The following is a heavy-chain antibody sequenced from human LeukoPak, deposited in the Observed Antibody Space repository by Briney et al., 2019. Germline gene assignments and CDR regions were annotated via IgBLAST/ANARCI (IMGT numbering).Heavy chain of an antibody. CDR3: ARRYDGSGYLDY. CDR1: GFTVSSNY. Sequence: GGSLRLSCAASGFTVSSNYMTWVRQAPGKGLKWLSVIYSGGTTYYADSVKGRFTISRDNSKNTLYLQMNSLRAEDTAVYYCARRYDGSGYLDYWGQGTLVTVSS. D-gene: IGHD3-22*01. CDR2: IYSGGTT. J-gene: IGHJ4*02. V-gene: IGHV3-53*01.